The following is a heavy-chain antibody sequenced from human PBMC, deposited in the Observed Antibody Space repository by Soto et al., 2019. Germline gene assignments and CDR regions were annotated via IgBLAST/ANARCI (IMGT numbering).Heavy chain of an antibody. CDR3: ARHEGAVDAFDI. CDR2: IYYSGST. CDR1: GVSIISSSYY. J-gene: IGHJ3*02. Sequence: SETLSLTCTVSGVSIISSSYYWGWIRQPPGKGLEWIGSIYYSGSTYYNPSLKSRVTISVDTSKNQFSLKLSSVTAADTAVYYCARHEGAVDAFDIWGQGTMVTVSS. D-gene: IGHD1-26*01. V-gene: IGHV4-39*01.